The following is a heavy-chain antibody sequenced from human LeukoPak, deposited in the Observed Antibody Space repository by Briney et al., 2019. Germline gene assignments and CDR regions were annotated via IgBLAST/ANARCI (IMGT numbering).Heavy chain of an antibody. CDR1: GGSFSGYY. D-gene: IGHD1-26*01. Sequence: SETLSLTCAVYGGSFSGYYWSWIRQPPGKGLEWIGEINHSGSTNYNPSLKSRVTISVDTSKNQFSLKLGSVTAADTAVYYCARALGRWELYFDYWGQGTLVTVSS. CDR2: INHSGST. J-gene: IGHJ4*02. V-gene: IGHV4-34*01. CDR3: ARALGRWELYFDY.